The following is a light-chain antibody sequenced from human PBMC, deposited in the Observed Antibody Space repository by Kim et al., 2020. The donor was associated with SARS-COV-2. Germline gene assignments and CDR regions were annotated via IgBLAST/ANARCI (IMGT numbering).Light chain of an antibody. CDR3: NSRDSSGNLVV. V-gene: IGLV3-19*01. Sequence: AVGQTVRITCQGDSLRSYYASWYQQKPGQAPVLVIYGKNNRPSGIPDRFSGSSSGNTASLTITGAQAEDEADYYGNSRDSSGNLVVFGGGTKLTVL. J-gene: IGLJ2*01. CDR2: GKN. CDR1: SLRSYY.